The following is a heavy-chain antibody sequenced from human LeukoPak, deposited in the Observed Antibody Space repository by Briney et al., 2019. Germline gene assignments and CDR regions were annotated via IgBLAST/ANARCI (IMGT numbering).Heavy chain of an antibody. CDR1: GGTFSSYA. V-gene: IGHV1-69*04. CDR3: ARTPAPDTAMDYY. Sequence: VASVKVPCKASGGTFSSYAISWVRQAPGQGLEWMGRIIPILGIANYAQKFQGRVTITADKSTSTAYMELSSLRSEDTAVYYCARTPAPDTAMDYYWGQGTLVTVSS. J-gene: IGHJ4*02. D-gene: IGHD5-18*01. CDR2: IIPILGIA.